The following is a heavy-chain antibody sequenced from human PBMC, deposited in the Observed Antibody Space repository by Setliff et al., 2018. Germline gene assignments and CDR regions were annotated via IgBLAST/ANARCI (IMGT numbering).Heavy chain of an antibody. D-gene: IGHD3-22*01. CDR1: GDSFSDYY. V-gene: IGHV4-34*01. Sequence: SETLSLTCAVYGDSFSDYYWSWIRQPPGKGLEWIGEINHSGSPNYNPSLKSRVTMSVDTSKNQFSLKLTSVTAADTAVYYCRVWVTMIEVDSWAQGTLVTVSS. J-gene: IGHJ4*02. CDR3: RVWVTMIEVDS. CDR2: INHSGSP.